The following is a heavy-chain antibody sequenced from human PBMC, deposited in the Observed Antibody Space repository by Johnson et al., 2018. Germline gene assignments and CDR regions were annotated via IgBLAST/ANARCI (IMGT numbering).Heavy chain of an antibody. V-gene: IGHV3-49*05. CDR2: IRSKAYGGTT. CDR3: TRDQLEPQNSQIDYYYGMDV. CDR1: GFTFGDYA. D-gene: IGHD1-1*01. Sequence: VQLVESGGGLVKPGRSLRLSCTASGFTFGDYAMSWFRQAPGKGLEWVGFIRSKAYGGTTEYAASVKGRFTIPRDDSKSNAYLQMNSLKTEDTAVYYCTRDQLEPQNSQIDYYYGMDVWGQGTTVTVSS. J-gene: IGHJ6*02.